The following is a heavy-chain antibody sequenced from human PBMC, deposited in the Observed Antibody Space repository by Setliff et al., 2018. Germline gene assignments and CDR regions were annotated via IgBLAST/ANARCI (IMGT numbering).Heavy chain of an antibody. D-gene: IGHD2-2*01. V-gene: IGHV3-48*03. J-gene: IGHJ4*02. CDR3: ARSESCGSTHCSPYDY. Sequence: PGGSLRLSCAVSGFIFSSYEMNWVRQALGKGLEWVSSISTSGSATYYAESVRGRFTISRDNAKNSLYLQMNSLRAEDTAVYYCARSESCGSTHCSPYDYWGQGTLVTVSS. CDR1: GFIFSSYE. CDR2: ISTSGSAT.